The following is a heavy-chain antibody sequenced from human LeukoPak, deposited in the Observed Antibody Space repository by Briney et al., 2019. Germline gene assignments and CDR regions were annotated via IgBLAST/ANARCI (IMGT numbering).Heavy chain of an antibody. J-gene: IGHJ4*02. CDR1: GGSISSSSYY. D-gene: IGHD6-19*01. CDR3: ARGGWYYFDY. CDR2: IYYSGST. Sequence: SETLSLTCTVSGGSISSSSYYWGWIRQPPGKGLEWIGSIYYSGSTHYNPSLKSRVTISVDTSKNQFSLKLSSVTAADTAVYYCARGGWYYFDYWGQGTLVAVSS. V-gene: IGHV4-39*01.